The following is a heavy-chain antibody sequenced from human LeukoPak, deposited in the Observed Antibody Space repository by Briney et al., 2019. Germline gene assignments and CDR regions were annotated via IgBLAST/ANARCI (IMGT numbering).Heavy chain of an antibody. D-gene: IGHD2-15*01. V-gene: IGHV3-7*01. CDR2: IKQDASQK. CDR3: ARSEDYCSGGSCYAH. J-gene: IGHJ4*02. Sequence: PGGSLRLSCAASGFTFSSYWMSWVRQAPGKGLEWVANIKQDASQKYYVDSVKGRFTISRDNAKNSLFLQMNSLRAEDTAMYYCARSEDYCSGGSCYAHWGQGILVTVSS. CDR1: GFTFSSYW.